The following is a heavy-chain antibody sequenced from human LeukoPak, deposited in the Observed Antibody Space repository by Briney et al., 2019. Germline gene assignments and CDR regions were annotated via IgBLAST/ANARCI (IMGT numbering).Heavy chain of an antibody. J-gene: IGHJ4*02. D-gene: IGHD3-10*01. CDR2: IYYSGST. CDR1: GGSISSYY. CDR3: ARHRDYGSGSPDFDD. Sequence: PSETLSLTCTVSGGSISSYYWGWIRQPPGKGLEWIGYIYYSGSTNYNPSLKSRVTISVETSKNQFSLKLRYVTAADTAVYYCARHRDYGSGSPDFDDWRQGTLVTVSS. V-gene: IGHV4-59*08.